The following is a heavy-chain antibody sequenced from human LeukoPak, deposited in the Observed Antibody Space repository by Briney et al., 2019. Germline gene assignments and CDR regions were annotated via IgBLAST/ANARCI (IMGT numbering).Heavy chain of an antibody. CDR1: GFTFSSYW. CDR3: AGILVVTAGSYLDL. Sequence: GGSLRLSCAASGFTFSSYWMTWVRQAPGRGLEWVANIHQDGSEKYYVDSVKGRFTISRDNAKNSLYLQMNSLRAEDTAVYYCAGILVVTAGSYLDLWGHGTLVTVSS. J-gene: IGHJ2*01. CDR2: IHQDGSEK. V-gene: IGHV3-7*01. D-gene: IGHD2-21*02.